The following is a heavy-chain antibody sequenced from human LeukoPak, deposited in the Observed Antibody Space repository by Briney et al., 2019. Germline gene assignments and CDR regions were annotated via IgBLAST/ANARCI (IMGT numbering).Heavy chain of an antibody. Sequence: SVKVSCKASGGTFSSYAISWVLQAPGQGLEWMGGIIPIFGTANYAQKFQGRVTITTDESTSTAYMELSSLRSEDTAVYYCARARYGSGTFDYWGQGTLVTVSS. D-gene: IGHD3-10*01. CDR3: ARARYGSGTFDY. CDR1: GGTFSSYA. CDR2: IIPIFGTA. V-gene: IGHV1-69*05. J-gene: IGHJ4*02.